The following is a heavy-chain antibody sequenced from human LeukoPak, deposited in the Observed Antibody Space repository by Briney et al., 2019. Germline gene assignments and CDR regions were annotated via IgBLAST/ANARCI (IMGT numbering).Heavy chain of an antibody. Sequence: GGSLRLSCAASGFTFSSYDMHWVRQATGKGLEWVSAIGTAGDTYYPGSVKGRFTISRENAKNSLYLQMNSLRAVDTAVYYCAREKYDILTGPYYFDYWGQGTLVTVSS. CDR2: IGTAGDT. V-gene: IGHV3-13*01. CDR3: AREKYDILTGPYYFDY. D-gene: IGHD3-9*01. CDR1: GFTFSSYD. J-gene: IGHJ4*02.